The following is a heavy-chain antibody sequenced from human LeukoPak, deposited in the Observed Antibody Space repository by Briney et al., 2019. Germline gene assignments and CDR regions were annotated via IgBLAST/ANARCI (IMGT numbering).Heavy chain of an antibody. D-gene: IGHD3-10*01. J-gene: IGHJ5*02. CDR3: ARSYSNCFDP. CDR2: IFYSGST. CDR1: GDSISSAGHY. V-gene: IGHV4-31*03. Sequence: PSETLSLTCTVSGDSISSAGHYWNWIRQQPGKGLEWIGYIFYSGSTYYNPSLKSRVTISVDTSKNQFSLKVSSVTAADTAVYYCARSYSNCFDPWGQGTLVTVSS.